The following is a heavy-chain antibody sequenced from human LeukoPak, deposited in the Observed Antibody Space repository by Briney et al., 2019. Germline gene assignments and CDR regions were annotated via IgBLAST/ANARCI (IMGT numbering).Heavy chain of an antibody. Sequence: PSETLSPTCTVSGGSISSYYWSWIRQPAGKGLEWIGRIYTSGSTNYNPSLKSRVTISVDKSKNQFSLKLSSVTAADTAVYYCAREPVAGTSFDYWGQGTLVTVSS. CDR1: GGSISSYY. D-gene: IGHD6-19*01. CDR2: IYTSGST. J-gene: IGHJ4*02. V-gene: IGHV4-4*07. CDR3: AREPVAGTSFDY.